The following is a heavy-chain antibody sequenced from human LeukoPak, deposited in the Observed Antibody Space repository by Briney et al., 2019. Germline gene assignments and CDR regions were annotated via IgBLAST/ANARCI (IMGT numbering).Heavy chain of an antibody. J-gene: IGHJ4*02. D-gene: IGHD1/OR15-1a*01. CDR2: INHSGST. CDR1: GGSFSGYY. V-gene: IGHV4-34*01. Sequence: SETLSLTCAVYGGSFSGYYWSWIRQPPGKGLEWIGEINHSGSTNYNPSLKSRVTISVDTSKNQFSLKLSSVTAADTAVYYCARGFGRYIWNRPLDYWGQGTLVTVSS. CDR3: ARGFGRYIWNRPLDY.